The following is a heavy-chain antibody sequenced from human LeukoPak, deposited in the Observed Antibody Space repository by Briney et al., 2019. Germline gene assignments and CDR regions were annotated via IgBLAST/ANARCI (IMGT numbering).Heavy chain of an antibody. D-gene: IGHD3-3*01. Sequence: GGSLRLSCAASGFTVSSNYMSWVRQAPGKGLEWVSVIYSGGNTYYADSVKGRFTISRDNSKNTLYLQMNNLRAEDTAVYYCANTPPTSITIFPPWGQGTLVTVSS. CDR2: IYSGGNT. V-gene: IGHV3-53*01. CDR1: GFTVSSNY. CDR3: ANTPPTSITIFPP. J-gene: IGHJ5*02.